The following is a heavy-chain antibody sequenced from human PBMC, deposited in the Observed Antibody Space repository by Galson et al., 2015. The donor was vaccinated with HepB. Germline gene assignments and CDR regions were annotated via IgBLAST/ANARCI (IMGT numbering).Heavy chain of an antibody. CDR3: AGGGVYYDFWSGSELDP. J-gene: IGHJ5*02. CDR2: INPSGGST. Sequence: SVKVSCKASGYTFTSYYMHWVRQAPGQGLEWMGVINPSGGSTSYAQKFQGRVTMTRDTSTSTVYMELSSLRSEDTAVYYCAGGGVYYDFWSGSELDPWGQGTLVTVSS. CDR1: GYTFTSYY. V-gene: IGHV1-46*01. D-gene: IGHD3-3*01.